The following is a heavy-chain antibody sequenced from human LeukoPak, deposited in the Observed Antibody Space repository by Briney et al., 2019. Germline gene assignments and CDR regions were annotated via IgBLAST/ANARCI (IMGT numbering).Heavy chain of an antibody. CDR2: ISYDGSNK. CDR3: ARDDIVVVPAAREYYGMDV. J-gene: IGHJ6*02. D-gene: IGHD2-2*01. CDR1: GFTFSSYG. Sequence: PGGSLRLSCAASGFTFSSYGMHWVRQAPGKGLEWVAVISYDGSNKYYADSVKGRFTISRDNAKNSLYLQMNSLRAEDTAVYYCARDDIVVVPAAREYYGMDVWGQGTTVTVSS. V-gene: IGHV3-30*03.